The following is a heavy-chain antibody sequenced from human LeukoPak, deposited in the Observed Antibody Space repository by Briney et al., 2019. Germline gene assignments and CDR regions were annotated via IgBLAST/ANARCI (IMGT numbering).Heavy chain of an antibody. CDR3: AREGSGDSSSWYRAFDI. J-gene: IGHJ3*02. V-gene: IGHV1-69*13. Sequence: SVKVSCKASGGTFSSYAISWVRQAPGQGLEWMGGIIPIFGTANYAQKFQGRVTITADESTSTAYMGLSSLRSEDTAVYYCAREGSGDSSSWYRAFDIWGQGTMVTVSS. D-gene: IGHD6-13*01. CDR1: GGTFSSYA. CDR2: IIPIFGTA.